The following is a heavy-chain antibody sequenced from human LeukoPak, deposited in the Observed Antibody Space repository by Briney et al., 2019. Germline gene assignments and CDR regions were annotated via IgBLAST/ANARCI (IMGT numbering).Heavy chain of an antibody. D-gene: IGHD4-17*01. CDR2: IYYSGST. CDR3: ARVGYGDSDAFDI. CDR1: GYSISSGYY. Sequence: SETLSLTCTVSGYSISSGYYWGWIRQPPGKGLEWIGYIYYSGSTNYNPSLKSRVTISVDTSKNQFSLKLSSVTAADTAVYYCARVGYGDSDAFDIWGQGTMVTVSS. J-gene: IGHJ3*02. V-gene: IGHV4-38-2*02.